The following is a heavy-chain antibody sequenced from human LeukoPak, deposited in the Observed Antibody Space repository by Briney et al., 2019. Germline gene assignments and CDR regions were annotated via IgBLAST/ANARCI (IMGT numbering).Heavy chain of an antibody. V-gene: IGHV1-2*02. D-gene: IGHD5-12*01. Sequence: ASVKVSCKASGYTFTGYYMHWVRQAPGHGLEWMGWTNPNSGGTNYAQKFQGRVTMTRDTSISTAYTELSRPRSDDTAVYYCARGVATMKFDYWGQGTLVTVSS. CDR1: GYTFTGYY. CDR2: TNPNSGGT. J-gene: IGHJ4*02. CDR3: ARGVATMKFDY.